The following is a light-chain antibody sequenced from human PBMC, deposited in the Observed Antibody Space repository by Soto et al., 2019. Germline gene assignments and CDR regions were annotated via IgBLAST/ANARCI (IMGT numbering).Light chain of an antibody. CDR3: QCFDNNTFKWV. Sequence: NFMLTQPHSVSESPGKTVTISCTRSSGSVASNYVQWYQRRPGSALSLLIYEDDQRSSWVPDRFSGSIDSSSNAASLAVSGLKPEKEADYCCQCFDNNTFKWVFGGGTKVTVL. J-gene: IGLJ3*02. V-gene: IGLV6-57*03. CDR1: SGSVASNY. CDR2: EDD.